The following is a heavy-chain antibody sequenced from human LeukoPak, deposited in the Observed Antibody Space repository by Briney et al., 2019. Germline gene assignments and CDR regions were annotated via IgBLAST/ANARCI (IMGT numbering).Heavy chain of an antibody. CDR2: FYPGDSDT. CDR3: ASQHYYDSSGYSGATA. J-gene: IGHJ3*01. D-gene: IGHD3-22*01. V-gene: IGHV5-51*01. CDR1: GYSFTSYW. Sequence: GEALKISCKGSGYSFTSYWIGWVRQVPGKGLEWLGIFYPGDSDTRYSPSFQGQVTISADKSISTAYLQWSSLKASDTAMYYCASQHYYDSSGYSGATAWGQGTMVTVSS.